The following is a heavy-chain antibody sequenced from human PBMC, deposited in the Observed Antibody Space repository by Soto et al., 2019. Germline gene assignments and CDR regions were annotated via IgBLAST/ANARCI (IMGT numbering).Heavy chain of an antibody. J-gene: IGHJ6*02. D-gene: IGHD1-26*01. CDR3: ARDVWELLVYYYSGMDV. CDR2: ISSSSSYI. CDR1: GFTFSSYS. V-gene: IGHV3-21*01. Sequence: GGSLRLSCAASGFTFSSYSMNWVRQAPGKGLEWVSSISSSSSYIYYADSVKGRFTISRDNAKNSLYLQMNSLRAEDTAVYYCARDVWELLVYYYSGMDVWGQGTTVTVS.